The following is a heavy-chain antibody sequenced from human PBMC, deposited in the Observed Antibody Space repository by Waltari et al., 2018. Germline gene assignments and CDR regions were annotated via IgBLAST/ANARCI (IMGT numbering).Heavy chain of an antibody. V-gene: IGHV1-18*04. CDR3: AREMGYLAKDAFDI. Sequence: QVQLVQSGAEVKKPGASVKVSCKASGYTFTGYYMHWVRQAPGQGLEWMGRISAYNGNTNYAQKLQGRVTMTTDTSTSTAYMELRSLRSDDTAVYYCAREMGYLAKDAFDIWGQGTMVTVSS. CDR1: GYTFTGYY. D-gene: IGHD2-8*01. CDR2: ISAYNGNT. J-gene: IGHJ3*02.